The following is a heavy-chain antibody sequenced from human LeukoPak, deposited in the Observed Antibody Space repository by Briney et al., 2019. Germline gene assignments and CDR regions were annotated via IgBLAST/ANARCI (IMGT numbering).Heavy chain of an antibody. Sequence: GGSLRLSCAASGFTVSSNYMSWVRQAPGKGLEWVANIKQGGREEKYVGSVKGRFAISRDDAKSTLYLQMDSLSGDDTAVYYCARDNGGWFDSWGRGTLVTVSS. CDR3: ARDNGGWFDS. J-gene: IGHJ5*01. CDR2: IKQGGREE. V-gene: IGHV3-7*03. CDR1: GFTVSSNY. D-gene: IGHD3-10*01.